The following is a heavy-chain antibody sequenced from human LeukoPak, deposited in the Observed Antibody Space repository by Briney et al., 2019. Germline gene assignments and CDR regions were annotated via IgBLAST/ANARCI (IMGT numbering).Heavy chain of an antibody. Sequence: AGGSLRLSCAAAGFTFRSHWMSWIRQAPGKGLEWVANINQDGSDKYYVDSVKGRFTISRDNAKNSLYLQMDSLGAEDTAVYYCARDHVVDGLVFDYGGQGALVTVSS. CDR3: ARDHVVDGLVFDY. CDR1: GFTFRSHW. D-gene: IGHD2-15*01. CDR2: INQDGSDK. J-gene: IGHJ4*02. V-gene: IGHV3-7*01.